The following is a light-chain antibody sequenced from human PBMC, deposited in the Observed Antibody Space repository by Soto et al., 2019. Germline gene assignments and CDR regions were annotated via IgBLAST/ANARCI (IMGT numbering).Light chain of an antibody. CDR1: SSNIGSNY. J-gene: IGLJ1*01. Sequence: QSVLTQPPSASGTPGQRVTISCSGSSSNIGSNYVYWYQQLPGTAPKLLIYRNNRRPSGVPDRFSGSKSGTSAPLAISGLRSEDEADYYCAAWDDSLSGYVFGTGTKVTVL. V-gene: IGLV1-47*01. CDR2: RNN. CDR3: AAWDDSLSGYV.